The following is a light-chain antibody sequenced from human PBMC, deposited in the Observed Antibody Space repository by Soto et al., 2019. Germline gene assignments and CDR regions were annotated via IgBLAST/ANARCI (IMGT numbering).Light chain of an antibody. J-gene: IGLJ2*01. CDR1: RSDVGSYIF. CDR3: SSYTSSSTLDVI. CDR2: EVS. V-gene: IGLV2-14*01. Sequence: QSALTQPASVSGSPGQSITISCTGTRSDVGSYIFVSWYQQHPGKAPKLMIYEVSNRPSGVSSRFSGSKSGNTASLTISGLQAEDEADYYCSSYTSSSTLDVIFGGGTKLTVL.